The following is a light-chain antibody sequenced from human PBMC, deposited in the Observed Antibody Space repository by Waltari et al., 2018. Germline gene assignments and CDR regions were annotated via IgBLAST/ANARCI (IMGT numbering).Light chain of an antibody. CDR1: TGDAWTYNL. V-gene: IGLV2-23*01. CDR3: CSYVSHTYV. Sequence: QSALTQPASVSGSPGQSITISCTGTTGDAWTYNLVSWYQQHPGKAPKLIIFEGTQRPSGFSNRFFASKSGNTASLTISGLQADDEADYHCCSYVSHTYVFGTGTKVTVL. CDR2: EGT. J-gene: IGLJ1*01.